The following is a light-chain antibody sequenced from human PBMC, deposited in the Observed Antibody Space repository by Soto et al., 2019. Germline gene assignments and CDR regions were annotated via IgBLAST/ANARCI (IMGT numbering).Light chain of an antibody. Sequence: DIQMTQSPSTLSASVGDRVTITCRASQSISSRLAWYQQKPGKAPKLLIYKASTLESGVPSNFSGSGSGTEFTLTISSLQPEDFATYYCQQYNSYPWTFGQGTKVDI. V-gene: IGKV1-5*03. J-gene: IGKJ1*01. CDR1: QSISSR. CDR2: KAS. CDR3: QQYNSYPWT.